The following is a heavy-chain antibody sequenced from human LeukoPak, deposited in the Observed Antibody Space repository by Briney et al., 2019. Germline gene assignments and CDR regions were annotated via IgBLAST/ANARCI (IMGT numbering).Heavy chain of an antibody. Sequence: GGSLRLSCAASGFTLSNYRMYWVRQAPGKGLVWVSRISDHGSITNFADSVKGRFSISRDTAKNTLYLEMNSLRVEGTAVYYCARDLSGYSDYWGQGALVTVSS. J-gene: IGHJ4*02. D-gene: IGHD2-15*01. CDR2: ISDHGSIT. CDR1: GFTLSNYR. V-gene: IGHV3-74*01. CDR3: ARDLSGYSDY.